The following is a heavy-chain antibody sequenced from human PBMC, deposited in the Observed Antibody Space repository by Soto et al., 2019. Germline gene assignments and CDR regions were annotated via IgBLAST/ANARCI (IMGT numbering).Heavy chain of an antibody. CDR3: VRDPDYGGNTRYYYGMDV. J-gene: IGHJ6*02. D-gene: IGHD4-17*01. CDR1: GGSISTGDYY. CDR2: IYYSGST. V-gene: IGHV4-30-4*01. Sequence: QVQLQESGPGLVKPSQTVSLTCTVSGGSISTGDYYWSWIRQHPGKGLEWIGYIYYSGSTLYNPSLKSRVTISVDTSKNQFSLRMTSVTAADTAVYYCVRDPDYGGNTRYYYGMDVWGQGTTVTVSS.